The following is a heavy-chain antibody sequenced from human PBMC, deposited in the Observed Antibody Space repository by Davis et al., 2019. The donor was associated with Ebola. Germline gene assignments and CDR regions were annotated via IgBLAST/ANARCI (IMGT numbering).Heavy chain of an antibody. CDR2: MNPNSGNT. V-gene: IGHV1-8*01. D-gene: IGHD3-10*01. J-gene: IGHJ6*02. Sequence: AASVKVSCKTSGYTFTNYDINWVRQATGQGLEWMGWMNPNSGNTGYAQKFQGRVTMTRNTSISTAYMELSSLRSEDTAVYYCARGDYYGSGSYYRTHYYYYGMDVWGQGTTVTVSS. CDR1: GYTFTNYD. CDR3: ARGDYYGSGSYYRTHYYYYGMDV.